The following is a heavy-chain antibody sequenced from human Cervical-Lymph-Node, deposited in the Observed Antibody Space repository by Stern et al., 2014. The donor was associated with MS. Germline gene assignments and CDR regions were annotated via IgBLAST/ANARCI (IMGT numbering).Heavy chain of an antibody. J-gene: IGHJ4*02. D-gene: IGHD3-22*01. CDR3: AREFNYDSSGYYFYY. CDR2: IVPIFGTA. CDR1: GGTFSTYA. Sequence: QVQLVQSGAEVKKPGSSVKVSCKASGGTFSTYAITWVRQAPGQGLEWMGGIVPIFGTANYAQKFQGRVTITADESTSTAYMELSRLRSEDTAVYYCAREFNYDSSGYYFYYWGQGTLVTVSS. V-gene: IGHV1-69*01.